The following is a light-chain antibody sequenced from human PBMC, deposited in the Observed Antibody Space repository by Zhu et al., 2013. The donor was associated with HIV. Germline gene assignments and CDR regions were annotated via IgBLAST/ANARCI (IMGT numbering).Light chain of an antibody. V-gene: IGLV1-44*01. J-gene: IGLJ3*02. CDR3: AAWDDSLTVGV. CDR1: SSNIGRNT. Sequence: QSVLTQPPSASGTPGQRVTISCSGSSSNIGRNTVSWYQQLPGTAPTLLIYSTTQRPSGVPDRFSGSKSGTSASLAISGLQSEDEADYYCAAWDDSLTVGVFGGGTKRDRL. CDR2: STT.